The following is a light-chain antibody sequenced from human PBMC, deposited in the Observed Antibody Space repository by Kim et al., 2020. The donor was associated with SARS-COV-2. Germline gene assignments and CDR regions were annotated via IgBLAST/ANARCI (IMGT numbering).Light chain of an antibody. J-gene: IGKJ2*01. CDR1: QRISSW. CDR2: KTS. CDR3: QEYMSYYT. Sequence: DIQMTQSPSTLSASVGDRVTITCRASQRISSWLAWYQHKPGKAPKLLIYKTSTLDRGVPSRFSGSGSGTEFTLTITSLQPDDFATYYCQEYMSYYTFGQGTKLEIK. V-gene: IGKV1-5*03.